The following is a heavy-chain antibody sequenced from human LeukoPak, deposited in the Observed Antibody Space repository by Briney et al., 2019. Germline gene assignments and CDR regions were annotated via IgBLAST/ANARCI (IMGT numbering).Heavy chain of an antibody. Sequence: PSETLSLTCTVSGGSISSGGYYWGWIRQPPGKGLEWIGSIYYSGSTYYNPSLKSRVTISVDTSKNQFSLKLSSVTAADTAVYYCASDMAKTSGYDRAYYYYYGMDVWGQGTTVTVSS. J-gene: IGHJ6*02. V-gene: IGHV4-39*01. D-gene: IGHD5-12*01. CDR1: GGSISSGGYY. CDR3: ASDMAKTSGYDRAYYYYYGMDV. CDR2: IYYSGST.